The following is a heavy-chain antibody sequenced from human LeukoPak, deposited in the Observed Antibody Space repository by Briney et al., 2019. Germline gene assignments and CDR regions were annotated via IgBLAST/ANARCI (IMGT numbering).Heavy chain of an antibody. V-gene: IGHV4-30-4*01. Sequence: SETLSLTCTVSGGSISSGDYYWGWIRQPPGKGLEWIGYIYYSGSTYYNPSLKSRVTISVDTSKNQFSLKLSSVTAADTAVYYCARDGGPYYGSGNPLMAGGMGVWGQGTTVTVSS. CDR1: GGSISSGDYY. D-gene: IGHD3-10*01. J-gene: IGHJ6*02. CDR3: ARDGGPYYGSGNPLMAGGMGV. CDR2: IYYSGST.